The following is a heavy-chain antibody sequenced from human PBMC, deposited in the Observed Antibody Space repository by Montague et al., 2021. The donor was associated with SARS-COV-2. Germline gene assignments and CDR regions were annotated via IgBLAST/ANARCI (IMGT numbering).Heavy chain of an antibody. V-gene: IGHV4-31*03. D-gene: IGHD1-20*01. CDR3: AKNWWSDITDNWFDP. CDR2: TFHNASS. Sequence: TLSLTCTVYGASISSGYSYWSWIPQHPWNGLEWIVFTFHNASSYSYPSLKIRVFISVDTYKNQFSLKLISVTAADTAFYYCAKNWWSDITDNWFDPWGQGTLVTVSS. J-gene: IGHJ5*02. CDR1: GASISSGYSY.